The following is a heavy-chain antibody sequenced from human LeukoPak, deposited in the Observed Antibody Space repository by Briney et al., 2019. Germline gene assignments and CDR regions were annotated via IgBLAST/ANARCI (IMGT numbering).Heavy chain of an antibody. Sequence: PGGSLRLSCAASGFTVSINYMSWVRQAPGKGLQWISVIYSDGSTYYADSVKGRFIISRDSSKNIIYLQMSNLRDEDTAVYYCTRDGGSGYFFVWGQGTLVTVSS. J-gene: IGHJ4*02. CDR2: IYSDGST. CDR1: GFTVSINY. V-gene: IGHV3-66*01. CDR3: TRDGGSGYFFV. D-gene: IGHD3-22*01.